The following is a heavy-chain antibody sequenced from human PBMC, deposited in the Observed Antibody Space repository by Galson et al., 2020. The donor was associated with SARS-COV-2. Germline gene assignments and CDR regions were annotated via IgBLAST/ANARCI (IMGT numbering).Heavy chain of an antibody. Sequence: GGSLRLSCAASGFTFSSYSMNWVRQAPGKGLEWVSSISSSSSYIYYADSVKGRFTISRDNAKNSLYLQMNSLRADDTAVYYCARAVEVRGVTGFMYYYYYGMDVWGQGTTVTVSS. V-gene: IGHV3-21*01. CDR1: GFTFSSYS. CDR3: ARAVEVRGVTGFMYYYYYGMDV. CDR2: ISSSSSYI. D-gene: IGHD3-10*01. J-gene: IGHJ6*02.